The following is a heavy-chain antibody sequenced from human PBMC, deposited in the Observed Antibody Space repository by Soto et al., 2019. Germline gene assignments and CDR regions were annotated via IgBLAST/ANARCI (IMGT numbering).Heavy chain of an antibody. CDR2: INPSGGST. Sequence: GASVKVSCKASGYTFTSYYMHWVRQAPGQGLEWMGIINPSGGSTSYAQKFQGRVTMTRDTSTSTVYMELSSLRSEDTAVYYCARDPDDDEGGLWWLLLRGSGAMDVWGQGTTVTVSS. J-gene: IGHJ6*02. V-gene: IGHV1-46*01. D-gene: IGHD3-22*01. CDR3: ARDPDDDEGGLWWLLLRGSGAMDV. CDR1: GYTFTSYY.